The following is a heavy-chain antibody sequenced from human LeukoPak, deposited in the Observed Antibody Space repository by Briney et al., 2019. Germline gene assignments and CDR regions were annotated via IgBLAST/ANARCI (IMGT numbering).Heavy chain of an antibody. Sequence: SVKVSCKASGGTFSSYAISWVRQAPGQGLEWMGRIIPNLGIANYAQKFQGRVTITADKSTSTAYMELSSLRSEDTAVYYCARMGGFAYFDYWGQGTLVTVSS. J-gene: IGHJ4*02. CDR2: IIPNLGIA. V-gene: IGHV1-69*04. CDR1: GGTFSSYA. D-gene: IGHD1-26*01. CDR3: ARMGGFAYFDY.